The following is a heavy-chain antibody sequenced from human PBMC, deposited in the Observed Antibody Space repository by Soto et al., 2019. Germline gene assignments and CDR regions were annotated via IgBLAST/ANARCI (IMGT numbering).Heavy chain of an antibody. J-gene: IGHJ4*02. CDR3: AKTTNSYFDY. CDR2: IWFDGTDK. Sequence: GGSLRLSCVASGFNFKNYGMYWFRQAPGKGLEWVALIWFDGTDKYYADSVRGRFTISRDDSKNTVFLQMNSLKAEDTAIYYCAKTTNSYFDYWGQGTLVTVSS. CDR1: GFNFKNYG. V-gene: IGHV3-33*06.